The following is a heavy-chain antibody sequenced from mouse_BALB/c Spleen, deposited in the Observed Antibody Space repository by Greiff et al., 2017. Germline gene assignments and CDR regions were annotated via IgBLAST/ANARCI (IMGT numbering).Heavy chain of an antibody. CDR3: ARRGNYAYYYAMDY. Sequence: EVQGVESGGGLVQPGGSLKLSCAASGFTFSSYTMSWVRQTPEKRLEWVAYISNGGGSTYYPDTVKGRFTISRDNAKNTLYLQMSSLKSEDTAMYYCARRGNYAYYYAMDYWGQGTSVTVSS. CDR2: ISNGGGST. J-gene: IGHJ4*01. D-gene: IGHD2-1*01. V-gene: IGHV5-12-2*01. CDR1: GFTFSSYT.